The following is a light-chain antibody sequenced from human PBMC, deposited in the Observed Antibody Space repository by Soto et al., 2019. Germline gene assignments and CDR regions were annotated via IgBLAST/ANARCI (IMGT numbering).Light chain of an antibody. Sequence: EIVMTQSPATLSVSPGERATLSCRASQSVWSTLAWYQQKPGQPPRLLIYDASTRATGIPARFSGSGSGTEFTLTISSLQSEDFAVYYCQQYNRWPPITFGQGTRLEIK. V-gene: IGKV3-15*01. CDR1: QSVWST. CDR3: QQYNRWPPIT. J-gene: IGKJ5*01. CDR2: DAS.